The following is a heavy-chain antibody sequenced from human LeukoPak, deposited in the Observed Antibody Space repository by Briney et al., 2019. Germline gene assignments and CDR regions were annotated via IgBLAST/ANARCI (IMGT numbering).Heavy chain of an antibody. J-gene: IGHJ3*02. CDR3: ARTTVVTPSAFDI. D-gene: IGHD4-17*01. V-gene: IGHV4-34*01. CDR2: INHSGST. CDR1: GGSFSGYY. Sequence: SETLSLTCAVYGGSFSGYYWSWIRQPPGEGLEWIGEINHSGSTNYNPSLKSRATISVDTSKNQFSLTLSSVTAADTAVYYCARTTVVTPSAFDIWGQGTLVTVSS.